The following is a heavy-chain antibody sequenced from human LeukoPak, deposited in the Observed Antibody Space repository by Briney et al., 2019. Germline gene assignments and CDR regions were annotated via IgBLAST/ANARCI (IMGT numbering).Heavy chain of an antibody. D-gene: IGHD6-19*01. CDR2: INHSGST. CDR1: GLSFSGYY. Sequence: AETLSLTCAVYGLSFSGYYLSWIRQPPGKGLEWVSEINHSGSTNYNPSLKSRVTISVDKSKNKFSLMLRSVTGADTAVSYCARVSFSDSWSYSSGWYFAFDIWGQGTMVTVYS. V-gene: IGHV4-34*01. J-gene: IGHJ3*02. CDR3: ARVSFSDSWSYSSGWYFAFDI.